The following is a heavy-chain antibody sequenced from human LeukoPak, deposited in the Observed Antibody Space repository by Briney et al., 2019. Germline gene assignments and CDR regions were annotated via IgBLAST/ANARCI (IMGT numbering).Heavy chain of an antibody. CDR2: INHSGST. CDR3: ARGSRDIVVVVAADAFDI. V-gene: IGHV4-34*01. CDR1: GGSFSGYY. Sequence: PSETLSLTCAVYGGSFSGYYWSWIRQPPGKGLEWIGEINHSGSTNYNPSLKSRVTISVDTSKNQFSLKLSSVTAADTAVYYCARGSRDIVVVVAADAFDIWGQGTMVTVSS. D-gene: IGHD2-15*01. J-gene: IGHJ3*02.